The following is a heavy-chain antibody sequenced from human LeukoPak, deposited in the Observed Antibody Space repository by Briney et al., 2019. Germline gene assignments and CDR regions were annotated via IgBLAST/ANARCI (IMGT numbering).Heavy chain of an antibody. Sequence: SVKVSCKASGGTFSSYAISWVRQAPGQGLEWMGRIIPILGIANYAQKFQGRVTITADKSTSTAYMELSSLRSEDTAVYYCANGQWAAAGTGEYYYYYGMDVWGQGTTVTVSS. D-gene: IGHD6-13*01. CDR1: GGTFSSYA. CDR3: ANGQWAAAGTGEYYYYYGMDV. J-gene: IGHJ6*02. V-gene: IGHV1-69*04. CDR2: IIPILGIA.